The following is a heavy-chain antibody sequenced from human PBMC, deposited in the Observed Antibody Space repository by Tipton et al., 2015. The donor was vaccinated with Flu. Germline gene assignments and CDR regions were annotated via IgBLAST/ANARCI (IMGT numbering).Heavy chain of an antibody. CDR3: ARGAGGYNSYPTGDFDY. J-gene: IGHJ4*02. D-gene: IGHD5-24*01. Sequence: LRLSCTVSGGSISSGAYYWSWIRQHPGKGLEWIGYIYYSGSTYYNPSLKSRVTISGDTSRNQFSLKLNSVTAADTAVYYCARGAGGYNSYPTGDFDYWGQGTLVTVSS. CDR2: IYYSGST. V-gene: IGHV4-31*02. CDR1: GGSISSGAYY.